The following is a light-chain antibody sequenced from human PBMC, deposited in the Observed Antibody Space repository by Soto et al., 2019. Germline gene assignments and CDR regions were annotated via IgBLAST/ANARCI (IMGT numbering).Light chain of an antibody. CDR1: QNVNSN. CDR3: QQYNNWPLT. J-gene: IGKJ4*01. V-gene: IGKV3-15*01. CDR2: GAS. Sequence: EIVMTQTPATLSVSPGERAAISCRASQNVNSNLAWYQQKPAQAPRLLIYGASTRATGIPARFSGSGSGTEFTLTISNLQSEDFAVYYCQQYNNWPLTFGGGTKVEIK.